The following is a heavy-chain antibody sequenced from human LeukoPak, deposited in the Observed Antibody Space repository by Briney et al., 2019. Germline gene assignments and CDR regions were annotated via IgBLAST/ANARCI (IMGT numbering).Heavy chain of an antibody. Sequence: ASVKVSCKASGYTFTGYYMHWVRQAPGQGLEWMGWINPNSGGTNYAQKFQGWVTMTRDTSISTAYMELSRLRSDDTAAYYCARDRSVVVPAALYWGQGTLVTVSS. CDR1: GYTFTGYY. J-gene: IGHJ4*02. CDR3: ARDRSVVVPAALY. V-gene: IGHV1-2*04. CDR2: INPNSGGT. D-gene: IGHD2-2*01.